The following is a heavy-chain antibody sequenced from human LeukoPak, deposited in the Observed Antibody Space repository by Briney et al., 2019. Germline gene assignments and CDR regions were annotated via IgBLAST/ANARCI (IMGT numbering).Heavy chain of an antibody. CDR2: IYHSGST. Sequence: SGALSLTCAVSGGSISSSNWWSWVRQPPGKGLEWIGEIYHSGSTNYNPSLKSRVTISVDKSKNQFSLKLSSVTAAATAVYYCARDSRYGSGRRGDYWGQGTLVTVSS. V-gene: IGHV4-4*02. CDR3: ARDSRYGSGRRGDY. CDR1: GGSISSSNW. D-gene: IGHD3-10*01. J-gene: IGHJ4*02.